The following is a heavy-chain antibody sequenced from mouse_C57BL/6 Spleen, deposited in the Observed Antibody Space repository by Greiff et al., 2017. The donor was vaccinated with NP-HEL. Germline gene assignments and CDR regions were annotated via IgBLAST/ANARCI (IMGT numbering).Heavy chain of an antibody. J-gene: IGHJ4*01. V-gene: IGHV1-82*01. CDR1: GYAFSSSW. Sequence: VKLQESGPELVKPGASVKISCKASGYAFSSSWMNWVKQRPGKGLEWIGRIYPGDGDTNYNGKFKGKATLTADKSSSTAYMQLSSLTSEDSAVYFCARLGGYPYYYAMDYWGQGTSVTVSS. D-gene: IGHD2-2*01. CDR3: ARLGGYPYYYAMDY. CDR2: IYPGDGDT.